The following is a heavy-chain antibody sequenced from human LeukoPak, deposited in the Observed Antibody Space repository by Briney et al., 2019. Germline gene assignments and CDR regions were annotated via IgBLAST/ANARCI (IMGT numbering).Heavy chain of an antibody. J-gene: IGHJ6*03. CDR3: ARGTYYYGSGPPIRNYMDV. CDR1: GFTFSDHY. V-gene: IGHV3-72*01. D-gene: IGHD3-10*01. CDR2: TRNKANSYTT. Sequence: PGGSLRLSCAASGFTFSDHYMDWVRQAPGKGLEWVGRTRNKANSYTTEYAASVKGRFTISRDDSKNSLYLHMNSLKTEDTAVYYCARGTYYYGSGPPIRNYMDVWGTGTTVTVSS.